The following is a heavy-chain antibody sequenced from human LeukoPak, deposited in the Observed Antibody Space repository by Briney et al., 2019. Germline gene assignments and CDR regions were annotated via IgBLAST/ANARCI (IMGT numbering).Heavy chain of an antibody. CDR2: IIPIFGTA. CDR3: ARGYCSSTSCYAGLDP. CDR1: GGTFSSYA. V-gene: IGHV1-69*13. D-gene: IGHD2-2*01. J-gene: IGHJ5*02. Sequence: SVKVSCKASGGTFSSYAISWVRQAPGQGLEWMGGIIPIFGTANYAQKFQGRVTITADESTSTAYMELSSLRSEDTAVYYCARGYCSSTSCYAGLDPWGQGTLVTVSS.